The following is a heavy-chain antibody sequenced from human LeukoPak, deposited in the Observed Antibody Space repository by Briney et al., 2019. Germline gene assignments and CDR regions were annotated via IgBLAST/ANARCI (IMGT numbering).Heavy chain of an antibody. V-gene: IGHV1-2*02. CDR1: GYTFTDYY. Sequence: ASVTVSFKASGYTFTDYYMHWVRQAPGQGREWMGWINPNRGGTNYAQKFQGRVTMTRDTSISTAYMELNRLRSDDTAVYYCARDVQQLANYYYYGLDVWGQGTTVTVSS. CDR3: ARDVQQLANYYYYGLDV. D-gene: IGHD6-13*01. J-gene: IGHJ6*02. CDR2: INPNRGGT.